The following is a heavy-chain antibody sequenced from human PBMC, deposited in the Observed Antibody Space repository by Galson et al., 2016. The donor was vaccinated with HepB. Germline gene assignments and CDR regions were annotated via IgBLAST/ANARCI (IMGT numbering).Heavy chain of an antibody. Sequence: SLRLSCAASGVSFSGYGMNSVRQAPGKGLEWVSSISSGSSYTYYADSVKGRFTISRDNARNSLYLQMNSLRVEDTAVYYCARMRYSSGWLDGFDIWGQGTMVTVSS. D-gene: IGHD6-19*01. CDR3: ARMRYSSGWLDGFDI. V-gene: IGHV3-21*01. CDR2: ISSGSSYT. J-gene: IGHJ3*02. CDR1: GVSFSGYG.